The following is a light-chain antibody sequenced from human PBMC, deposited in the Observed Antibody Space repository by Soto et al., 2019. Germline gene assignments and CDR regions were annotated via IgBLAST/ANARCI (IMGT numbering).Light chain of an antibody. J-gene: IGLJ1*01. Sequence: QSVLTQPRSVSGSPGQSVTISCTGTSSDVGGYNYVSWYQQHPGKAPKLMIYDVSKRPSGVPDRFSGSKSGNTASLTISGHQAEDEADYYCCSYAGSYTYVFGTGPKLTVL. V-gene: IGLV2-11*01. CDR1: SSDVGGYNY. CDR2: DVS. CDR3: CSYAGSYTYV.